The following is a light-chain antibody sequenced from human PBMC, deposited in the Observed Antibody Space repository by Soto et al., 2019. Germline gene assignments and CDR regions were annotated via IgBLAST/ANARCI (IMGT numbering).Light chain of an antibody. CDR3: QQYNNWPPLYT. V-gene: IGKV3-20*01. CDR1: QRGYDGY. J-gene: IGKJ2*01. CDR2: GVF. Sequence: EIVLTQSPDTLSLSPGERATLSCRASQRGYDGYLAWYQQRPGQPPRLLIYGVFTRADGIPDRFSGSGSGTDFTLTITRLEPEDFAVYYCQQYNNWPPLYTFGQGTKLEIK.